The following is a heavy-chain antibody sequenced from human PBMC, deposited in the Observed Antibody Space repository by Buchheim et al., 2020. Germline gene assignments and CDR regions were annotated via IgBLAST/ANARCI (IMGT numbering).Heavy chain of an antibody. Sequence: EVQLVESGGGLVKPGGSLRLSCAASGFTFSSYSMNWVRQAPGKGLEWVSSISSSSSYIYYADSVKGRFTISRDNAKNSLYLQMNSLRAEGTAVYYCARDRYYYDSSGYTPDAFDIWGQGT. CDR2: ISSSSSYI. CDR3: ARDRYYYDSSGYTPDAFDI. D-gene: IGHD3-22*01. CDR1: GFTFSSYS. V-gene: IGHV3-21*01. J-gene: IGHJ3*02.